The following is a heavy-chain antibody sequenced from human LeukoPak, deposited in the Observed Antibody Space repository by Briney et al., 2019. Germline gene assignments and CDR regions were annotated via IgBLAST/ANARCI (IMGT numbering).Heavy chain of an antibody. CDR2: ISYDGSNK. D-gene: IGHD1-26*01. V-gene: IGHV3-30*04. CDR1: GFTFSSYA. CDR3: AIPPVKWELQVDY. J-gene: IGHJ4*02. Sequence: GGSLRLSCAASGFTFSSYAMHWVRQAPGKGLEWVAVISYDGSNKYYADSVKGRFTISRDNSKNTLYLQMNSLRAEDTAVYYCAIPPVKWELQVDYWGQGTLVTVSS.